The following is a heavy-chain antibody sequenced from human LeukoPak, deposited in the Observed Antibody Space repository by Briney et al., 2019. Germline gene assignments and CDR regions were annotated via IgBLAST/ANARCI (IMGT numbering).Heavy chain of an antibody. CDR2: ISYDGSNK. V-gene: IGHV3-30-3*01. J-gene: IGHJ6*02. D-gene: IGHD2-21*02. Sequence: GGSLRLSCAASGFTFSSYAMHWVRQAPGKGLEWVAVISYDGSNKYYADSVKGRFTISRDNSKNTLYLQMNSLRAEDTAVYYCARDRIVVVTGYGTDVWGQGTTVTVSS. CDR1: GFTFSSYA. CDR3: ARDRIVVVTGYGTDV.